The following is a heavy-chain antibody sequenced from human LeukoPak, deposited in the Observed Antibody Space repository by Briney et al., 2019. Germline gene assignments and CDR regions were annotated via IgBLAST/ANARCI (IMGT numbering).Heavy chain of an antibody. CDR2: LSGSGGST. Sequence: GGSLRLSCAASGFTFSSYAMSWVRQAPGKGLEWVSALSGSGGSTYYADSVKGRFTISRDNSKSTLYLQMNSLRAEDTAVYYCAKDRQDLPYYDFWSGYYTFSDYYGMDVWGQGTTVTVSS. V-gene: IGHV3-23*01. D-gene: IGHD3-3*01. J-gene: IGHJ6*02. CDR3: AKDRQDLPYYDFWSGYYTFSDYYGMDV. CDR1: GFTFSSYA.